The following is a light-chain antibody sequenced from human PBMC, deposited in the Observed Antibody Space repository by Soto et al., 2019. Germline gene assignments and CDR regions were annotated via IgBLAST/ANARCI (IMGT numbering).Light chain of an antibody. CDR2: HAS. J-gene: IGKJ1*01. Sequence: VWPQYPVTLSFSPEETTTLSFRASQNLYNDYLAWYQQKPGQAPRLLFYHASRRATGTPDRFSVSGSGTDFTLTISRLEPGDFAVYYCQQYGDSPRSFGQGTKVDI. CDR1: QNLYNDY. V-gene: IGKV3-20*01. CDR3: QQYGDSPRS.